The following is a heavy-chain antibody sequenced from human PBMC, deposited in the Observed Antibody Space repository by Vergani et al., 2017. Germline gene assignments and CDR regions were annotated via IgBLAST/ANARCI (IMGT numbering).Heavy chain of an antibody. CDR3: ARAYCGGDCYSNIYYYYGMDV. Sequence: QVQLQESGPGLVKPPGTLSLTCAVSGDSISSSNWWSWVRQPPGKGLEWIGEIYHSGSTNYNPSLKSRVTISVDKSKNQFSLKLGSVTAADTAVYYCARAYCGGDCYSNIYYYYGMDVWGQGTTVTVSS. CDR2: IYHSGST. V-gene: IGHV4-4*03. CDR1: GDSISSSNW. J-gene: IGHJ6*02. D-gene: IGHD2-21*02.